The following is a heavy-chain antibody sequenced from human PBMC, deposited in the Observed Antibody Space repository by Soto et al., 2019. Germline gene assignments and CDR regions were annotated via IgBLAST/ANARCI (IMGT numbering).Heavy chain of an antibody. V-gene: IGHV4-30-2*01. CDR3: ARGMTTVTTLDY. Sequence: SESLSLTCAVSGGSISSGGYSWSWIRQPPGKGLEWIGYIYHSGSTYYNPSLKSRVTISVDRAKKQFSLKLSSVTAADTAVYYCARGMTTVTTLDYWGQGTLVTVSS. D-gene: IGHD4-17*01. CDR1: GGSISSGGYS. J-gene: IGHJ4*02. CDR2: IYHSGST.